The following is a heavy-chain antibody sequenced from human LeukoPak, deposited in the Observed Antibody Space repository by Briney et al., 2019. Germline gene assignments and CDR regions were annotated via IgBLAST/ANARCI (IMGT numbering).Heavy chain of an antibody. CDR1: GFTFSSYA. Sequence: GGSLRLSCAASGFTFSSYAMHWVRQAPGKGLEWVAVISYDGSNKYYADSVKGRFTISRDSSKNTLYLQMNSLRAEDTAVYYCARVMVQLSFDYWGQGTLVTVSS. CDR3: ARVMVQLSFDY. J-gene: IGHJ4*02. V-gene: IGHV3-30-3*01. CDR2: ISYDGSNK. D-gene: IGHD2-8*01.